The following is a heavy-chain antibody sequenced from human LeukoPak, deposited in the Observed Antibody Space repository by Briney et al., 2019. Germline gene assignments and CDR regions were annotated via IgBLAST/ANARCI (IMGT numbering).Heavy chain of an antibody. V-gene: IGHV4-34*12. Sequence: SETLSLTCGVSGGSFSGYSWTWIRQPPGKGLEWIGEIIHSGNTNYNPSLKSRVTISVDTSKNQFSLKLSSVTAADTAVYYCARAAAVAGDSWFDPWGQGTLVTVSS. D-gene: IGHD6-19*01. CDR3: ARAAAVAGDSWFDP. CDR1: GGSFSGYS. J-gene: IGHJ5*02. CDR2: IIHSGNT.